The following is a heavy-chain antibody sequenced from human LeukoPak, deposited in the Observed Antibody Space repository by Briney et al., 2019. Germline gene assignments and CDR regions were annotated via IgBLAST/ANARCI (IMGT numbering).Heavy chain of an antibody. CDR3: ARGGPMVYARD. Sequence: SETLSLTCTVSGGSISSGDYCWSWIRQPPGKGLEWIGYIYYSGSTSYNPSLKSRVTISVDTSKNQFSLKLSSVTAADTAVYYCARGGPMVYARDWGQGTLVTVSS. CDR1: GGSISSGDYC. CDR2: IYYSGST. D-gene: IGHD2-8*01. V-gene: IGHV4-30-4*01. J-gene: IGHJ4*02.